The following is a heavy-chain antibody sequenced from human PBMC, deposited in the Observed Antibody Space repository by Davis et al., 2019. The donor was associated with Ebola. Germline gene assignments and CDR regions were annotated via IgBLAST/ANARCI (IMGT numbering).Heavy chain of an antibody. Sequence: PGRSLRPSCPASGLTFSDYYMSWHRQAPGKGPEWAPYISSSGSTIYYADSVKGRFTISRDNAKNSLYLQMNSLRAEDTAVYYCAREDPFYYDFWSGPFDPWGQGTLVTVSS. V-gene: IGHV3-11*01. J-gene: IGHJ5*02. CDR3: AREDPFYYDFWSGPFDP. CDR2: ISSSGSTI. CDR1: GLTFSDYY. D-gene: IGHD3-3*01.